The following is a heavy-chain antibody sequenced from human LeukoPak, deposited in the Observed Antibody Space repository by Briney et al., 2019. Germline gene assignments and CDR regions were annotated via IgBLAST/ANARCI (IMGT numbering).Heavy chain of an antibody. D-gene: IGHD2-2*02. CDR1: GYTFTSYD. Sequence: ASVKVSCKASGYTFTSYDINWVRQATGQGLEWMGWMNPNSGNTGYAQKFQGRVTMTRNTSIGTAYMELSSLRSEDTAVYYCARGRQLLYPKDFDYWGQGTLVTVSS. CDR2: MNPNSGNT. V-gene: IGHV1-8*01. CDR3: ARGRQLLYPKDFDY. J-gene: IGHJ4*02.